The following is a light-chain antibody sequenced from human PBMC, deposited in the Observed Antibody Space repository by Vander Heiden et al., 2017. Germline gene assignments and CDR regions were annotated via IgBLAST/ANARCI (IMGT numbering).Light chain of an antibody. J-gene: IGKJ1*01. V-gene: IGKV2-28*01. CDR2: LGS. CDR3: MQAIQSPWT. Sequence: DIVMPQSPLSLPVTPGEPASISCRSSQSLLHSNGYNYLDWYLQKPGQSPQLLIYLGSNRASGVPDRFSGSGSGTDFTLKISRVEAEDVGVYYCMQAIQSPWTFGQGTKVEIK. CDR1: QSLLHSNGYNY.